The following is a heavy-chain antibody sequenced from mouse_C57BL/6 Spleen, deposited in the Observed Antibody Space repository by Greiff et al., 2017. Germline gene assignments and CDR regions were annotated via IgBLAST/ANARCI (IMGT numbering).Heavy chain of an antibody. CDR2: ISDGGSYT. D-gene: IGHD2-5*01. CDR1: GFTFSSYA. CDR3: ARMGYSNYVFDY. Sequence: EVKVVESGGGLVKPGGSLKLSCAASGFTFSSYAMSWVRQTPEKRLEWVATISDGGSYTYYPDNVKGRFTISRDNAKNNLYLQMSHLKSEDTAMYYCARMGYSNYVFDYWGQGTTLTVSS. J-gene: IGHJ2*01. V-gene: IGHV5-4*03.